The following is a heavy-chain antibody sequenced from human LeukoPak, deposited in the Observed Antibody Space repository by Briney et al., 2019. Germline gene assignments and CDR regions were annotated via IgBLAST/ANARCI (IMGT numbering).Heavy chain of an antibody. CDR1: GFIFSNYN. CDR3: ARALGYSYGYAVDY. CDR2: ISSSSGTI. D-gene: IGHD5-18*01. Sequence: GGSLRLSCTASGFIFSNYNMNWVRQTPGKGLEWLSYISSSSGTIYYADSVKGRFTISGDNAKNSLYLQMNSLRAEDTAVYYCARALGYSYGYAVDYWGQGTLVTVSS. V-gene: IGHV3-48*01. J-gene: IGHJ4*02.